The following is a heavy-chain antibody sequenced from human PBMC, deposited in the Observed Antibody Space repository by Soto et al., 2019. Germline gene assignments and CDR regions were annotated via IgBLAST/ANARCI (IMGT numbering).Heavy chain of an antibody. V-gene: IGHV3-53*01. CDR1: GFTVSSNY. CDR3: ARVLSLPEYSSPDDAFDI. CDR2: IYSGGST. J-gene: IGHJ3*02. D-gene: IGHD6-6*01. Sequence: GESLKISCAASGFTVSSNYMSWVRQAPGKGLEWVSVIYSGGSTYYADSVKGRFTISRDNSKNTLYLQMNSLRAEDTAVYYCARVLSLPEYSSPDDAFDIWGQGTMVTVSS.